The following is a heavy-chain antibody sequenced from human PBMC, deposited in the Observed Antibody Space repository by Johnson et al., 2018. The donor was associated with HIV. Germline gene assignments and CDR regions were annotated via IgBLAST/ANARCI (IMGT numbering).Heavy chain of an antibody. CDR1: GFTFSSYA. J-gene: IGHJ3*02. CDR3: AKVRDYYDSSGYSYYDAFDI. Sequence: EQLVESGGGLVKPGGSLRLSCAASGFTFSSYAMTWVRQAPGKGVEWVSAISGSGDSTYYADSVQGRFTISRDNSKNTLYLQMNSLRAEDTAVYYCAKVRDYYDSSGYSYYDAFDIWGQGTMVTVSS. CDR2: ISGSGDST. V-gene: IGHV3-23*04. D-gene: IGHD3-22*01.